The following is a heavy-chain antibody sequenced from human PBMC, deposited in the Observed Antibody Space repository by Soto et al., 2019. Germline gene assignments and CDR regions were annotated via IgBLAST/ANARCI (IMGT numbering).Heavy chain of an antibody. CDR2: ISSSSSTI. CDR1: GYTFTSYY. CDR3: ARAPPRDILTGYYGYGMDV. J-gene: IGHJ6*02. V-gene: IGHV3-48*02. Sequence: ASVKVSCKASGYTFTSYYMNWVRQAPGKGLEWVSYISSSSSTIYYADSVKGRFTISRDNAKNSLYLQMNSLRDEDTAVYYCARAPPRDILTGYYGYGMDVWGQGTTVTGSS. D-gene: IGHD3-9*01.